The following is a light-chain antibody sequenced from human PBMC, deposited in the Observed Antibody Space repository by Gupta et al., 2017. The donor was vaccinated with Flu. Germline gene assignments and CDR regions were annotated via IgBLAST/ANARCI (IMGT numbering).Light chain of an antibody. Sequence: SSALPQDPAVSVALGQTVRITCRGDSLINYYASWYQQKPGQAPVLVMYDKNSRPSGVPDRFSGSTSGNTAALTITGAQAEEEADYYCNFRDTTGDNHEVFGGGTKLTVL. CDR3: NFRDTTGDNHEV. J-gene: IGLJ2*01. V-gene: IGLV3-19*01. CDR1: SLINYY. CDR2: DKN.